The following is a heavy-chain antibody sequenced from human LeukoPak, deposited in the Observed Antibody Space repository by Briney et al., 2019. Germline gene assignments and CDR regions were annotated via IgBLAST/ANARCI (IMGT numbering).Heavy chain of an antibody. V-gene: IGHV4-4*07. CDR3: ARENTGSYREFDY. J-gene: IGHJ4*02. CDR1: GGSISSYY. Sequence: SETLSLTCTVSGGSISSYYWSWIRQPAGKGLEWIGRIYTGGSTNYIPSLKSRVTMSVDSSNNQFSVKLSSVTAADTAVYYCARENTGSYREFDYWGQGTLVTVSS. CDR2: IYTGGST. D-gene: IGHD1-26*01.